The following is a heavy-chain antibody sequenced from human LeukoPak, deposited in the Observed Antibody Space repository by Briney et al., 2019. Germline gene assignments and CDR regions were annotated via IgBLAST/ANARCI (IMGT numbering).Heavy chain of an antibody. D-gene: IGHD1-26*01. J-gene: IGHJ4*02. CDR2: IIPIFGTA. CDR1: GGTFSSYA. V-gene: IGHV1-69*13. CDR3: AREGGSYLRYYFDY. Sequence: SVKVSCKAYGGTFSSYAISWVRQAPGQGLEWMGGIIPIFGTANYAQKFQGRVTITADESTSTAYMELSSLRSEDTAVYYCAREGGSYLRYYFDYWGQGTLVTVSS.